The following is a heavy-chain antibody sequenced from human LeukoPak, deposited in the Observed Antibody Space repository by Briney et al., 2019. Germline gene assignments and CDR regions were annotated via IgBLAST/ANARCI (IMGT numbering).Heavy chain of an antibody. CDR1: GFTFDDYA. CDR2: INTDGSST. J-gene: IGHJ6*03. D-gene: IGHD1-26*01. Sequence: PGRSLRLSCAASGFTFDDYAMHWVRQAPGKGLVWVSRINTDGSSTSYADSVKGRFTISRDNAKNTLCLQMNSLRAEDTAVYYCARVGSGSYLVRGGYYYYMDVWGKGTTVTVSS. V-gene: IGHV3-74*01. CDR3: ARVGSGSYLVRGGYYYYMDV.